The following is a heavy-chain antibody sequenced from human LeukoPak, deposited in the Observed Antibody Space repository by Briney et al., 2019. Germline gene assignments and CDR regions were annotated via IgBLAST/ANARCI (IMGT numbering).Heavy chain of an antibody. J-gene: IGHJ4*02. Sequence: TTGGSLRLSCAASGFTVSTYDMHWVRQAPGEGPEWIAYFGISGTIYYADSVRGRFTISRDSAKNSLHLERNSLRVDDTAIYYCAGYGFYPYWGQGTPVTVSS. V-gene: IGHV3-69-1*01. CDR1: GFTVSTYD. CDR2: FGISGTI. CDR3: AGYGFYPY. D-gene: IGHD5-18*01.